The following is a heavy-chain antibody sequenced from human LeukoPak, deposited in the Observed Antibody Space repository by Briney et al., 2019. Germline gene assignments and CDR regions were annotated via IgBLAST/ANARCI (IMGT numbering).Heavy chain of an antibody. CDR1: GFTFTSYG. V-gene: IGHV3-23*01. D-gene: IGHD5-18*01. CDR3: AKVRVGGYSYGYFDY. J-gene: IGHJ4*02. CDR2: ISGSGGST. Sequence: GGSLRLSCAASGFTFTSYGMDWVRQAPGKGLEWVSAISGSGGSTYYADSVKGRFTISRDNSKNTLYLQMNSLRAEDTAVYYCAKVRVGGYSYGYFDYWGQGTLVTVSS.